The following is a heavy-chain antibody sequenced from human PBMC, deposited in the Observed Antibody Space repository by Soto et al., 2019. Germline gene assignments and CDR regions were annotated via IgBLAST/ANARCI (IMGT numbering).Heavy chain of an antibody. J-gene: IGHJ3*02. Sequence: QMQLVQSGAEVKKTGSSVKVSCKASGYTFTYRYLHWVRQAPGQALEWMGWITPFNGNTNYAQKFQDRVTITRDRSMSTAYMELSSLRSEDTAMYYCASSSDPADSIRTDAFDIWGQGTMVTVSS. CDR3: ASSSDPADSIRTDAFDI. V-gene: IGHV1-45*02. D-gene: IGHD2-21*02. CDR1: GYTFTYRY. CDR2: ITPFNGNT.